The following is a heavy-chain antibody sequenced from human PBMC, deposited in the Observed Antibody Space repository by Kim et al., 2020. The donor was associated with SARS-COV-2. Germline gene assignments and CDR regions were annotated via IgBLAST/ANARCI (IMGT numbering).Heavy chain of an antibody. J-gene: IGHJ5*02. CDR1: GFTFSDYY. CDR3: ARDHDSSSWYELGDWFDP. V-gene: IGHV3-11*01. CDR2: ISSSGSTI. Sequence: GGSLRLSCAASGFTFSDYYMSWIRQAPGKGLEWVSYISSSGSTIYYADSVKGRFTISRDNAKNSLYLQMNSLRAEDTAVYYCARDHDSSSWYELGDWFDPWGQGTLVTVSS. D-gene: IGHD6-13*01.